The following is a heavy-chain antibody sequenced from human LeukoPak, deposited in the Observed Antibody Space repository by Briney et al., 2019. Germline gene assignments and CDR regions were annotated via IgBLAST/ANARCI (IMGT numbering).Heavy chain of an antibody. Sequence: GGSLRLSCTASGFTFSSYSLDWVRQAPGKGLEWVSFIDSSSNYIYYADSVKGRFTISRDNVKNSLYLQMSSLRAEDTAVCYCAREVPAGGQLQEAFDIWGQGTMVTVSS. CDR1: GFTFSSYS. CDR3: AREVPAGGQLQEAFDI. V-gene: IGHV3-21*01. D-gene: IGHD2-2*01. CDR2: IDSSSNYI. J-gene: IGHJ3*02.